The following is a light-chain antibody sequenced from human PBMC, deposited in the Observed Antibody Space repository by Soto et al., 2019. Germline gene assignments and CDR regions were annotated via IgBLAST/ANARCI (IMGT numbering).Light chain of an antibody. CDR2: GAS. CDR3: QQFDSLVT. Sequence: EIVLTQSPGSLSLSPGERATLSCSASQSVSSTFFAWYQQRPGQAPRLLMYGASSRATGIPERFSGSGSGTDFTLTISRLEPEDFAVYYCQQFDSLVTFVQGTKVEIK. CDR1: QSVSSTF. J-gene: IGKJ1*01. V-gene: IGKV3-20*01.